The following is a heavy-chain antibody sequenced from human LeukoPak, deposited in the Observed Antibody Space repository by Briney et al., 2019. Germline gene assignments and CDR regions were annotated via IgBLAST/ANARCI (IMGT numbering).Heavy chain of an antibody. Sequence: GGSLRLSCTASGFTFSSYSMNWVRQAPGKGLEWVSSISSSGSYIYYADSGKGRFIISRDNARNSVYLQMNGLRVEDTAVYHCARVSGTSITGAFDIWGQGTMVTVSS. CDR2: ISSSGSYI. J-gene: IGHJ3*02. CDR3: ARVSGTSITGAFDI. V-gene: IGHV3-21*01. CDR1: GFTFSSYS. D-gene: IGHD2-2*01.